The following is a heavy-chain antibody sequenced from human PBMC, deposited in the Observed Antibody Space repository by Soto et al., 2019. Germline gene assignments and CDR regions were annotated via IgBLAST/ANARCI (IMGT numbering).Heavy chain of an antibody. D-gene: IGHD3-3*01. Sequence: GGSLRLSCAASGFTFSSYSMNWVRQAPGKGLEWVSSISSSSSYIYYADSVKGRFTISRDNAKNSLYLQMNSLRAEDTAVYYCASGRRSYDFWSGPADYWGQGTLVTVSS. CDR1: GFTFSSYS. CDR2: ISSSSSYI. J-gene: IGHJ4*02. CDR3: ASGRRSYDFWSGPADY. V-gene: IGHV3-21*01.